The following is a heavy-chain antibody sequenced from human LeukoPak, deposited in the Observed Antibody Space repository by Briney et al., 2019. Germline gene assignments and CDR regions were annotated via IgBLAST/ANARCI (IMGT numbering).Heavy chain of an antibody. J-gene: IGHJ3*02. D-gene: IGHD4-17*01. Sequence: GGSLRLSCAASGFTFSSYSMNWVRQASGKGLEWVSSISSSSYIYYADSLKGRFTISRDSAKNPLYLQMNSLRAEDTAVYYCARYGDHDAFDIWGQGTMVTVSS. CDR1: GFTFSSYS. V-gene: IGHV3-21*01. CDR2: ISSSSYI. CDR3: ARYGDHDAFDI.